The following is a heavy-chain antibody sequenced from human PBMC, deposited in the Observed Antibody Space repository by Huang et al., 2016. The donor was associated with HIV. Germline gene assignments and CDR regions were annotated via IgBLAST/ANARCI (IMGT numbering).Heavy chain of an antibody. V-gene: IGHV4-59*11. CDR1: GGSISSHY. CDR2: IYYSGVS. D-gene: IGHD2-15*01. J-gene: IGHJ4*01. Sequence: QVQLQESGPGLVKPSETLSLTCSVSGGSISSHYWGWIRQPPGKGLEWIGSIYYSGVSNYSPSLMSLVFISVDTSRNQFALKLSAVTAADTAVYYCARDRRHCSGGSCYYSDYWGHGTLVTVSS. CDR3: ARDRRHCSGGSCYYSDY.